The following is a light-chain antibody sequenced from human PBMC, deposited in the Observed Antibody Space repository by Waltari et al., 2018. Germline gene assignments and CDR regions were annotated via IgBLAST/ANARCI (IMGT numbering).Light chain of an antibody. V-gene: IGLV3-1*01. CDR2: QYT. CDR3: QAWDSSTYV. J-gene: IGLJ1*01. CDR1: TLVEKS. Sequence: SFDLTQPPSVSVSPGQTATITCSGETLVEKSACWYHQTPGQSPVLVIYQYTKRPSAIPERFSGSKSGNTATLTISGTQAVDEADYYCQAWDSSTYVFGTGTKVTVL.